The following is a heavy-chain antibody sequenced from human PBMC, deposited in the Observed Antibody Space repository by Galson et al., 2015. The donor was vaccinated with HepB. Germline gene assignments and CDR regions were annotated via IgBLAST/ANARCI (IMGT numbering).Heavy chain of an antibody. CDR2: IIPMFGRV. D-gene: IGHD2-21*02. CDR3: ARGDVVVLTAAVYYYAMDV. V-gene: IGHV1-69*13. J-gene: IGHJ6*02. Sequence: SVKVSCKASGGTFNTYALSWVRQAPGQGLEWMGGIIPMFGRVNYAQKVQGRVTITADESTGTAYMELNSLRSEDTAIYYCARGDVVVLTAAVYYYAMDVWGQGTTVTVSS. CDR1: GGTFNTYA.